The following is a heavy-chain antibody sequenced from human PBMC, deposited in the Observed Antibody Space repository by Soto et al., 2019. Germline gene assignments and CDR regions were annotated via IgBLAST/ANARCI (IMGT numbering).Heavy chain of an antibody. CDR2: ISYDGSSK. Sequence: QVQLVESGGGVVQPGRSLRLSCAVSGFSFSIYAMHWVRQAPGKGLQWVAVISYDGSSKYYADSVKGRFTISRDSSKNTLYLQMNSLRAEDTAVYYCAKDVITSSGYDLRYYYYGMDVWGQGTTVTVSS. J-gene: IGHJ6*02. D-gene: IGHD5-12*01. V-gene: IGHV3-30*18. CDR3: AKDVITSSGYDLRYYYYGMDV. CDR1: GFSFSIYA.